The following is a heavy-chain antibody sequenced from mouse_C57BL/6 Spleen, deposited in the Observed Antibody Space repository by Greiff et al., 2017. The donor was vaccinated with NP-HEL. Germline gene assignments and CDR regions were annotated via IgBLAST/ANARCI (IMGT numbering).Heavy chain of an antibody. CDR2: IHPNSGST. J-gene: IGHJ4*01. D-gene: IGHD2-4*01. Sequence: VQLQQPGAELVKPGASVKLSCKASGYTFTSYWMHWVKQRPGQGLEWIGMIHPNSGSTNYNEKFKSKATLTVDKSSSTAYMQLSSLTSEDSAVYYCARYYYDNDRVMDYWGQGTSVTVSS. CDR3: ARYYYDNDRVMDY. V-gene: IGHV1-64*01. CDR1: GYTFTSYW.